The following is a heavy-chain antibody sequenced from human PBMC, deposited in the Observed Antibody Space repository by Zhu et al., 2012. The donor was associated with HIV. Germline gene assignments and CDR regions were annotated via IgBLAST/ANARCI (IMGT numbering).Heavy chain of an antibody. D-gene: IGHD3-22*01. V-gene: IGHV4-38-2*02. CDR3: ARGGYYYDTLGAFDL. Sequence: QVQLQESGPGLVKPSKTLSLTCTVSGYSIRSGYYWGWIRQPPGKGLEWIGSIYHSGTTYYNPSLKSRVTISVDTSEKQFSLKLNSVTAADTAVYYCARGGYYYDTLGAFDLWGQGTMVTVSS. CDR2: IYHSGTT. CDR1: GYSIRSGYY. J-gene: IGHJ3*01.